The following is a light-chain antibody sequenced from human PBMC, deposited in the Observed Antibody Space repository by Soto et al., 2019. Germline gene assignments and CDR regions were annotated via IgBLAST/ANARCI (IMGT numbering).Light chain of an antibody. CDR2: GAS. J-gene: IGKJ1*01. CDR3: QQYGSSPRT. Sequence: EIALTQSPGTLSLSPGERATLSCRASQSVSSSYLAWYQQKPDQAPRLLLYGASSRATGIPDRFSGSGSGTDFTLTISRLEPEDVAVYYCQQYGSSPRTFGRGTKVEIK. V-gene: IGKV3-20*01. CDR1: QSVSSSY.